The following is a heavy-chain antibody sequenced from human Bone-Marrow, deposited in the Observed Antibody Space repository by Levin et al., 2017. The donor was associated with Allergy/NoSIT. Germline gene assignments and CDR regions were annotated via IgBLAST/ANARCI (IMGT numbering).Heavy chain of an antibody. D-gene: IGHD3-22*01. CDR1: GFDFGAYY. J-gene: IGHJ3*02. CDR2: ISSEVLTT. Sequence: SCAASGFDFGAYYMSWIRQAPGKGLEWVGSISSEVLTTYYRESVRGRFTITRDNGKESAYLQMNSLRPEDTAVYFCAATTFNFDTRGPKPDGFEMWGPGSMVTVSS. CDR3: AATTFNFDTRGPKPDGFEM. V-gene: IGHV3-11*01.